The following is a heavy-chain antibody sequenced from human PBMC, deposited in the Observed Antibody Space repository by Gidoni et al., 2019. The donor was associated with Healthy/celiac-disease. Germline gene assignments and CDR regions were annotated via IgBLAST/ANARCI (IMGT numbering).Heavy chain of an antibody. Sequence: QVQLVQSGAEVKKPRSSVKVSCKASGGTFSSSAISGVRQAPGQGLEWMGGIIPIFGTANYAQKFQGRVTITADESTSTAYMELSSLRSEDTAVYYCARERYCSGGSCFTLDAFDIWGQGTMVTVSS. V-gene: IGHV1-69*01. CDR2: IIPIFGTA. CDR3: ARERYCSGGSCFTLDAFDI. D-gene: IGHD2-15*01. J-gene: IGHJ3*02. CDR1: GGTFSSSA.